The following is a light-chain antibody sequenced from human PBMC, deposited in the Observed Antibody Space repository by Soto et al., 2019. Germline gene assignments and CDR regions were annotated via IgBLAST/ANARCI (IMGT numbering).Light chain of an antibody. J-gene: IGLJ1*01. Sequence: QSVLTQPPSVSGAPGQRVTISCTVSSSNIGAGYDVHWYQQRPGTAPKLLIYGIKNRPSGDPHRFSGSKSGTSASLAITGLQAEDEADYYCQSYDSSLSVSYVFGTGTKVTVL. CDR1: SSNIGAGYD. CDR2: GIK. CDR3: QSYDSSLSVSYV. V-gene: IGLV1-40*01.